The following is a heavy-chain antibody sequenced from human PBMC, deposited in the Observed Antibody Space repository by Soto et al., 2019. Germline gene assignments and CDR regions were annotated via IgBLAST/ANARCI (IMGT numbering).Heavy chain of an antibody. J-gene: IGHJ4*01. CDR1: GFTFSNYW. CDR2: IKRDGSSI. D-gene: IGHD2-21*02. V-gene: IGHV3-74*01. Sequence: EVQLVESGGGLVQPGGSLRLSCAASGFTFSNYWMDWVRQAPGKGLVWVSRIKRDGSSISYADSVKGRVTISRDNAKNTLYLQMNSLRAEDTAVYYCARDGGRGGDLDYWGHGTLVTVSS. CDR3: ARDGGRGGDLDY.